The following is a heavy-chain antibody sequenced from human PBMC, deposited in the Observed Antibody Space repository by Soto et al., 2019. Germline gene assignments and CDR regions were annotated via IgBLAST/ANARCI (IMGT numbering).Heavy chain of an antibody. D-gene: IGHD1-1*01. J-gene: IGHJ6*02. Sequence: ASVKVSCKASGYTFTNYNIHWVRQAPGQRLEWIGWLNVDNGNTEYSQKFQGRVTFTTDTSASTAFMELSSLRSEDTAVYYCARKKTTEYYGLDLWGQGNTVTVSS. CDR3: ARKKTTEYYGLDL. CDR1: GYTFTNYN. V-gene: IGHV1-3*01. CDR2: LNVDNGNT.